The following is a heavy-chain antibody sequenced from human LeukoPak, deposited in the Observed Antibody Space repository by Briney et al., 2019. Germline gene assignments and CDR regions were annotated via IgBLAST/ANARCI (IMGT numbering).Heavy chain of an antibody. V-gene: IGHV4-34*01. CDR3: ARSPSYKQQLVHFQH. CDR2: INHSGST. Sequence: PSETLSLTCAVYGGSFSGYYWSWFRQPPGKGLEWIGEINHSGSTNYNPSLKSRVTISVDTSKNQFSLKLSSVTAADTAVYYCARSPSYKQQLVHFQHWGQGTLVTVSS. D-gene: IGHD6-13*01. J-gene: IGHJ1*01. CDR1: GGSFSGYY.